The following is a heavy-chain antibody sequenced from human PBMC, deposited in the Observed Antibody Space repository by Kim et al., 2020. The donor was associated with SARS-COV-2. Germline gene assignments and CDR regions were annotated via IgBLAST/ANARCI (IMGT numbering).Heavy chain of an antibody. CDR2: ISWNSGSI. CDR3: AKEGAAAALDY. J-gene: IGHJ4*02. V-gene: IGHV3-9*01. D-gene: IGHD6-13*01. Sequence: GGSLRLSCAASGFTFDDYAMHWVRQAPGKGLEWVSGISWNSGSIGYADSAKGRFTISRDNAKNSLYLQMNSLRAEDTALCYCAKEGAAAALDYWGQGTLVTVSS. CDR1: GFTFDDYA.